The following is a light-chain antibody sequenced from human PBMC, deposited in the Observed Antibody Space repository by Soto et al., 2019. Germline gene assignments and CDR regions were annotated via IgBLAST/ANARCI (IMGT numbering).Light chain of an antibody. CDR2: EVN. Sequence: QSVLTHPPSASGSPGQSVTISCTGTSSDVGGYNYVSWFQQHPGKAPKLIIHEVNQRPSGVPARFSGSKSGNTASLTVSGLQAEDEGTYYCSSYGGDNNAVFGNGTKLTV. V-gene: IGLV2-8*01. J-gene: IGLJ1*01. CDR3: SSYGGDNNAV. CDR1: SSDVGGYNY.